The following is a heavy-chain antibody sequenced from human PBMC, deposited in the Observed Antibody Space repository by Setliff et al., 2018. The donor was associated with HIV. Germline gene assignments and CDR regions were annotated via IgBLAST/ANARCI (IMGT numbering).Heavy chain of an antibody. V-gene: IGHV4-34*01. D-gene: IGHD3-22*01. J-gene: IGHJ3*02. CDR2: INQSGST. Sequence: PSETLSLTCAVYGGSLSGDYWSWIRQPPGKGLEWIGEINQSGSTNYNPSLKSRVIISVDTSKNQLSLKLSSVTAADTAMYYCARGRGRTFYYDSSGSRACDIWGQGTMVTVSS. CDR1: GGSLSGDY. CDR3: ARGRGRTFYYDSSGSRACDI.